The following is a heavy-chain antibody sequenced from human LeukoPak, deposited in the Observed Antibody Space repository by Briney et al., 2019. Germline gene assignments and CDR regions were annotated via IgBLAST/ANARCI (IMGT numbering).Heavy chain of an antibody. J-gene: IGHJ4*02. CDR1: GGSISSYY. CDR3: ARNGPHYYDKSGYLDS. CDR2: IDYSRDT. V-gene: IGHV4-59*03. Sequence: SETLSLTCTVSGGSISSYYWSWIRQPPGKGLEWIGNIDYSRDTNYNPSLRSRVTILVDKSRNQFSLRLNSVTAADTAVYYCARNGPHYYDKSGYLDSWGQGTLVTVSS. D-gene: IGHD3-22*01.